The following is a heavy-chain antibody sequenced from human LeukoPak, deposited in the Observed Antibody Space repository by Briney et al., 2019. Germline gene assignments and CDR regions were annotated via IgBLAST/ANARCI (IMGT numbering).Heavy chain of an antibody. CDR1: GFIFSSYA. D-gene: IGHD2-15*01. CDR2: ISGSGGSI. V-gene: IGHV3-23*01. J-gene: IGHJ4*02. Sequence: GGSLRLSCATSGFIFSSYAMSWVRQAPGKGLEWVSSISGSGGSIYYADSVKGWFTISRDNSKNTLYLQMNSLRPEDTAVYYCAKARGEQNGGSNYWGQGTLVTVSS. CDR3: AKARGEQNGGSNY.